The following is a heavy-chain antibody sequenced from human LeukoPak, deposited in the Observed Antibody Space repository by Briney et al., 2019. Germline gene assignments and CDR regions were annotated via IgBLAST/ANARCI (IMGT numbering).Heavy chain of an antibody. CDR1: GLTVSSNY. D-gene: IGHD3-10*01. Sequence: PGGSLRLSCAASGLTVSSNYMNWVRQAPGKGLEWVGRIKSKISGGTTDYAAPVKGRFTISRDDSKNTPYLQMNSLKTEDTAVYYCTTDAPYYYGSGTKTDAFDLWGQGTMVTVSS. J-gene: IGHJ3*01. CDR3: TTDAPYYYGSGTKTDAFDL. V-gene: IGHV3-15*01. CDR2: IKSKISGGTT.